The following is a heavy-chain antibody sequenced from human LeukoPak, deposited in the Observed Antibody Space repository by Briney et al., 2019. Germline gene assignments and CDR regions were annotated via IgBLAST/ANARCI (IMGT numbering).Heavy chain of an antibody. V-gene: IGHV3-7*01. CDR1: GFTFSSYW. J-gene: IGHJ6*02. D-gene: IGHD5-18*01. CDR3: AKGGGYSYGPDGMDV. CDR2: IKQDGSEK. Sequence: PGGSLRLSCAASGFTFSSYWMSWVRQAPGKGLEWVANIKQDGSEKYYADSVKGRFTISRDNSKNTLYLQMNSLRAEDTAVYYCAKGGGYSYGPDGMDVWGQGTTVTVSS.